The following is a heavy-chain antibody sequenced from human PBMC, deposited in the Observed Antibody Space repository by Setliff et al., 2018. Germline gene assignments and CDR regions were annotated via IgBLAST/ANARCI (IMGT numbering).Heavy chain of an antibody. J-gene: IGHJ4*02. CDR2: VHDNGET. CDR3: ARDMGQPYYFES. V-gene: IGHV4-59*02. Sequence: SETLSLTCTVSGVSVASHYWSWIRQAPGTGLEWIAYVHDNGETNQNPSLKSRVTMSVDTSKRQFSLKLGSATAADTAVYYCARDMGQPYYFESWGLGTLVTVSS. CDR1: GVSVASHY. D-gene: IGHD1-1*01.